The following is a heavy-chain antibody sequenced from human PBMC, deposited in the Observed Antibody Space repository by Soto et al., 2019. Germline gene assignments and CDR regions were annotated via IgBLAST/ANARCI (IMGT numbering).Heavy chain of an antibody. J-gene: IGHJ6*02. CDR2: MNPNSGKT. CDR3: ARGVYDSSGYSHVMDV. V-gene: IGHV1-8*01. CDR1: GYTFTSYD. D-gene: IGHD3-22*01. Sequence: GASVKVSCKASGYTFTSYDINWVRQATGQGPEWMGWMNPNSGKTGYAQKFQGRVTVTRSTSISTAYMELSSLRSEDTAVYYCARGVYDSSGYSHVMDVWGQGTTVTVSS.